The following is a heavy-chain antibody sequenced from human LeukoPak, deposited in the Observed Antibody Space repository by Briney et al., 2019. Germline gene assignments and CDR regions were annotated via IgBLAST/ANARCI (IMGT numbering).Heavy chain of an antibody. D-gene: IGHD1-1*01. J-gene: IGHJ4*02. V-gene: IGHV1-2*02. CDR3: ARRGNWNDLDY. CDR2: INPNSGGT. CDR1: GYTFTGYY. Sequence: ASVKVSCKASGYTFTGYYMHWVRQAPGQGLEWMGWINPNSGGTNYAQKFQGRVTTTADESTSTAYMELSSLRSEDTAVYYCARRGNWNDLDYWGQGTLVTVSS.